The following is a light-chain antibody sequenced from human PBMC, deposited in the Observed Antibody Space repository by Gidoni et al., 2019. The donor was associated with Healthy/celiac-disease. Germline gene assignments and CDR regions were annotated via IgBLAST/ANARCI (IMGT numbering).Light chain of an antibody. CDR1: QSISSY. Sequence: DIEMTQSPSSLSASVGDRVTITCRASQSISSYLYWYQQKPGTAPKLLIYAASSLQSGVPARFSGSGSGTDFTLTISSLQPEDFATYYCQQSYSTPTFGQGTKLEIK. CDR2: AAS. J-gene: IGKJ2*01. V-gene: IGKV1-39*01. CDR3: QQSYSTPT.